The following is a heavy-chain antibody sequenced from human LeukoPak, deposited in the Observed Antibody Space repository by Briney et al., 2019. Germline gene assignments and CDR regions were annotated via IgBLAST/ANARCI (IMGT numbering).Heavy chain of an antibody. CDR2: ISSSSSYI. J-gene: IGHJ4*02. CDR1: EFTFSSYS. D-gene: IGHD3-10*01. Sequence: GGSLRLSCAASEFTFSSYSMNWVRQAPGKGLEWVSSISSSSSYIYYADSVKGRFTISRDNAKNSLYLQMNSLRAEDTAVYYCATDIGITMVRGVIGYSDYWGQGTLVTVSS. CDR3: ATDIGITMVRGVIGYSDY. V-gene: IGHV3-21*01.